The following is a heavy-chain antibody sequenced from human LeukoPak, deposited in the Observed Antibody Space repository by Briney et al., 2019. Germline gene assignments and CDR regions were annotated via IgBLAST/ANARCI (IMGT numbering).Heavy chain of an antibody. CDR1: GFSFSDYY. V-gene: IGHV3-11*04. D-gene: IGHD1-26*01. J-gene: IGHJ6*03. Sequence: GGSLRLSCAASGFSFSDYYMTWIRQAPGKGLEWISYISSSGSTIYYADSVRGRFTISRDNAKNSLYLQINSLRAEDTAVYYCARLGDFNYNYLDVWGKGTTVTVSS. CDR3: ARLGDFNYNYLDV. CDR2: ISSSGSTI.